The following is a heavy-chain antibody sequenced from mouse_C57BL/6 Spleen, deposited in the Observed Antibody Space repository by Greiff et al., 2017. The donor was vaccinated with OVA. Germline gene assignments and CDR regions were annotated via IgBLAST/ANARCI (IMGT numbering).Heavy chain of an antibody. J-gene: IGHJ4*01. Sequence: QVQLQQPGAELVMPGASVKLSCKASGYTFTSYWMHWVKQRPGQGLEWIGEIDPSDSSTNYNQKFKGKSTLTVDKSSSTAYMQLSSLTSEDSAVYYCARRAGYYPMDYWGQGTSVTVSS. V-gene: IGHV1-69*01. CDR1: GYTFTSYW. CDR2: IDPSDSST. D-gene: IGHD3-3*01. CDR3: ARRAGYYPMDY.